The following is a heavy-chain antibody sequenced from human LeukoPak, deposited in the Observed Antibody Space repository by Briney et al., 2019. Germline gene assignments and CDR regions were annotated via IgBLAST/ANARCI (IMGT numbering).Heavy chain of an antibody. CDR3: ARFHTSGHCRHFDF. CDR2: IYYSGST. V-gene: IGHV4-31*03. D-gene: IGHD3-22*01. J-gene: IGHJ4*02. CDR1: GGSISTGGYY. Sequence: SQTLSLTCTVSGGSISTGGYYWSWIRQHPGKGLEWIAYIYYSGSTYYNPSLKSRVTISVDTSKNQFSLKLSSVTAADTAVYYCARFHTSGHCRHFDFWGQGTLVTVSS.